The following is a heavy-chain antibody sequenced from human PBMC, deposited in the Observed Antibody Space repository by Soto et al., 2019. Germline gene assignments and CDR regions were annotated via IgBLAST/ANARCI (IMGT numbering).Heavy chain of an antibody. CDR3: ARDTQRGYSGYFDS. J-gene: IGHJ4*02. CDR1: GCSLSSGGYY. V-gene: IGHV4-31*02. Sequence: LCGCSLSSGGYYWSWIRQHPGKGLEWIGFIYYSGSTYYDPSLKSRVTISVDTSQNQFSLKLSSVTAADTAVYYCARDTQRGYSGYFDSWGQGTRVTVSS. D-gene: IGHD5-12*01. CDR2: IYYSGST.